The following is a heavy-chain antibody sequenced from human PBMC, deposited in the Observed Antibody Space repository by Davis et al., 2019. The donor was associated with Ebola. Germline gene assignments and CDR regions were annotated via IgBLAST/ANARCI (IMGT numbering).Heavy chain of an antibody. Sequence: MPSETLSLTCAVYGGSFSGYYWSWIRQPPGKGLEWIGEINHSGSTNYNPSLKSRVTISVDTSKNQFSLKLSSVTAADTAVYYCARVSVGGLYGMDVWGQGTTVTVSS. D-gene: IGHD1-26*01. V-gene: IGHV4-34*01. CDR1: GGSFSGYY. CDR2: INHSGST. J-gene: IGHJ6*02. CDR3: ARVSVGGLYGMDV.